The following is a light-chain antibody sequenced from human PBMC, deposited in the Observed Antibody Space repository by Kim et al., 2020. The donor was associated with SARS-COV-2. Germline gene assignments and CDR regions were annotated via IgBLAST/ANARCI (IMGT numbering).Light chain of an antibody. CDR3: TSRDSSGNRLM. CDR2: GKN. CDR1: SLRSYY. Sequence: ALGQTVRITCQGDSLRSYYASWYQQKPGQAPTLVTYGKNNRPSGIPDRFSGSNSGNTASLIITGAQAEDEADYYCTSRDSSGNRLMFGGGTQLTVL. V-gene: IGLV3-19*01. J-gene: IGLJ3*02.